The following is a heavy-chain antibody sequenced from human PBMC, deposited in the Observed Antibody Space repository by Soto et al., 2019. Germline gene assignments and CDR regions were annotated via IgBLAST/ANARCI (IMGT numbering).Heavy chain of an antibody. D-gene: IGHD2-2*01. J-gene: IGHJ3*02. CDR1: GFTFSDHW. V-gene: IGHV3-7*01. CDR3: ALSWYCSSPSCTGGAFDI. CDR2: IKYDGSEK. Sequence: PGGSLRLSCAASGFTFSDHWMSWVRQAPGKGLEWVANIKYDGSEKYYVDSVKGRFTISRDNAKNSLYLQMNSLRAEDTAVYYCALSWYCSSPSCTGGAFDIWGQGTMVTVSS.